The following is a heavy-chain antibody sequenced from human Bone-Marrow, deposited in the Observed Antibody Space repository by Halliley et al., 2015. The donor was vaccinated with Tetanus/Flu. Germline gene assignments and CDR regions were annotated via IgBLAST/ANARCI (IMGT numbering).Heavy chain of an antibody. V-gene: IGHV1-18*04. J-gene: IGHJ4*02. CDR3: ARQYWLGRPFDY. CDR2: ISPYNGNT. Sequence: QLVQSGGEVKKPGASVKVSCKTSGYTFTNYGFSWVRQAPGQGLEWMGWISPYNGNTNYAQSLQGRVTMTRDTSTNTTYMELRSLRSDDTAVYYCARQYWLGRPFDYWGQGTLVTVSS. D-gene: IGHD6-19*01. CDR1: GYTFTNYG.